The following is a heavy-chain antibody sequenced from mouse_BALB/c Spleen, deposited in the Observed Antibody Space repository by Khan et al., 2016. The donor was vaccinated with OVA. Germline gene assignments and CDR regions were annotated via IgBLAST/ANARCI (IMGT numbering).Heavy chain of an antibody. J-gene: IGHJ3*01. CDR1: GYTFTNYW. CDR3: ARGYFGNYEFAY. V-gene: IGHV1S132*01. CDR2: IFPGTGTT. D-gene: IGHD2-1*01. Sequence: QVQLKQSEAELVKPGASVKLSCKTSGYTFTNYWIQWIKQRPGQGLEWIGEIFPGTGTTYYNENFKGKATLTIDTSSTTAYRQLGSLTSEDSAVYFCARGYFGNYEFAYWGQGTLVTVSA.